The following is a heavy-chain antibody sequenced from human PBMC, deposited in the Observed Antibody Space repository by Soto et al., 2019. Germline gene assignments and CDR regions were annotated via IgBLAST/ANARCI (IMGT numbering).Heavy chain of an antibody. CDR3: ARDGVPGGALDY. V-gene: IGHV1-46*01. Sequence: QVQLVQSGAEVKKPGASVKVSCKASGYTFTSYYMHWVRQAPGQGLEWMGIINPSGGSTSYAQKFQGRVTMTRDTSTSTVYMELSSLRSEDTSVYYCARDGVPGGALDYWGQGTLVTVSS. D-gene: IGHD1-26*01. CDR2: INPSGGST. CDR1: GYTFTSYY. J-gene: IGHJ4*02.